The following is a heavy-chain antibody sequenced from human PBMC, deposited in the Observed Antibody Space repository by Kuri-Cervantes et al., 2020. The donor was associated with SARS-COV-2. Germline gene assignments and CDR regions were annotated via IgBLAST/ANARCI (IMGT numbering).Heavy chain of an antibody. V-gene: IGHV4-59*08. D-gene: IGHD3-3*01. J-gene: IGHJ6*02. CDR3: ANPPTIFGVVNGDGMDV. CDR2: IYYSGST. Sequence: ESLKISCTVSGGSISSYYWSWIRQPPGKGLEWIGYIYYSGSTNYNPSLKSRVTISVDTSKNQFSLKLSSVTAADTAVYYCANPPTIFGVVNGDGMDVWGQGTTVTVSS. CDR1: GGSISSYY.